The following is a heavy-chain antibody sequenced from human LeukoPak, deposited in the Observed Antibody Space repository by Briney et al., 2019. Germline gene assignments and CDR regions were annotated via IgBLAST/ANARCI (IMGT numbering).Heavy chain of an antibody. CDR3: ARLRNVGGNPHPFNV. CDR2: ITSTGRYI. CDR1: GFTFSSYA. V-gene: IGHV3-21*01. J-gene: IGHJ3*01. D-gene: IGHD4-23*01. Sequence: GGSLRLSCAASGFTFSSYAMSWVRQAPGKGLEWVSSITSTGRYIFYADSLKGRFTISRDNAKKSLYLQMNSLRAEDTAVYYCARLRNVGGNPHPFNVWGQGTTVTVSS.